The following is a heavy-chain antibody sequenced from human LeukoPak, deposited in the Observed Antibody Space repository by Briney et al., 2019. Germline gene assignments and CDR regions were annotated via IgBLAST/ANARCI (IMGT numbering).Heavy chain of an antibody. J-gene: IGHJ4*02. CDR3: AKGEQLEDFDY. CDR1: GFTFSSYA. Sequence: GGSLRLSCAASGFTFSSYAMSWVRQAPGKGLEWVSGISGSGGSTYYADSVKGRVTISRDNSKNTLYLQMNSLRAEDTAVYYCAKGEQLEDFDYWGQGTLVTVSS. CDR2: ISGSGGST. D-gene: IGHD1-1*01. V-gene: IGHV3-23*01.